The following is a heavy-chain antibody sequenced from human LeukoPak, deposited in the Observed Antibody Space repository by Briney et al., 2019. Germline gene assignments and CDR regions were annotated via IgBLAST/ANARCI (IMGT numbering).Heavy chain of an antibody. Sequence: GGSLRLSCAASGFTFSSYGMHWVRQAPGKGLEWVAVIPYDGSNKYYADSVKGRFTISRDNSKNTLYLQMNSLRAEDTAVYYCAKSVVVIESSYGMDVWGQGTTVTVSS. V-gene: IGHV3-30*18. CDR3: AKSVVVIESSYGMDV. CDR2: IPYDGSNK. D-gene: IGHD3-22*01. CDR1: GFTFSSYG. J-gene: IGHJ6*02.